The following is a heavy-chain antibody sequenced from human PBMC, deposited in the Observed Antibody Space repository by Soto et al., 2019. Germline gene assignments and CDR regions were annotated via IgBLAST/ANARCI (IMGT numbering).Heavy chain of an antibody. V-gene: IGHV1-69*01. CDR2: IIPIFGTA. D-gene: IGHD6-6*01. CDR1: GGTFSSYA. Sequence: QVQLVQSGAEVKKPGSSVKVSCKASGGTFSSYAISWVRQAPGQGLEWMGGIIPIFGTANYEQKFQGRVKITADESTSTAYMELSSLRSEDTAVYYCASSQDWQLGGGMDVWGQGTTVTVSS. CDR3: ASSQDWQLGGGMDV. J-gene: IGHJ6*02.